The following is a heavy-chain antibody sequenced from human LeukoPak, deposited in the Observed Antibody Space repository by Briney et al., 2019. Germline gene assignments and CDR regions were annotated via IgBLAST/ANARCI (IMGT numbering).Heavy chain of an antibody. CDR3: ARGWLAETTVVTPYNY. V-gene: IGHV1-69*13. Sequence: SVKVSCKASGGTFSSTTINWVRQAPGQGLEWMGGITPIFRTPNYAQKFQGRVTITAVESVSTAYMELSSLRSEDTAVYYCARGWLAETTVVTPYNYWGQGTLVTVSS. CDR2: ITPIFRTP. J-gene: IGHJ4*02. D-gene: IGHD2-21*02. CDR1: GGTFSSTT.